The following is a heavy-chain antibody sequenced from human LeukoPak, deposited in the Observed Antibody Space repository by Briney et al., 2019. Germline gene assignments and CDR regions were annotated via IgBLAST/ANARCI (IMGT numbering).Heavy chain of an antibody. V-gene: IGHV4-39*07. J-gene: IGHJ4*02. Sequence: SETLSLTCTVSGGSISSSSYYWGWTRHPPGKGLEWFGRIYYSGSTYYNPSLKSRVTISVDTSKNQFSLKLSSVTAADTAVYYCAREGYYDILTATNLFDYWGQGTLVTVSS. CDR1: GGSISSSSYY. D-gene: IGHD3-9*01. CDR2: IYYSGST. CDR3: AREGYYDILTATNLFDY.